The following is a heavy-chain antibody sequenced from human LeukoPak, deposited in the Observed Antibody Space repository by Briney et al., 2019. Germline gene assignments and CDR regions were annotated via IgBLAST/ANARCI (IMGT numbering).Heavy chain of an antibody. J-gene: IGHJ4*02. CDR3: ARTYDSSDEYFDY. V-gene: IGHV1-2*04. D-gene: IGHD3-22*01. Sequence: ASVKVSCKASGYTFTGYYMHWVRQAPGQGLEWMGWINPNSGGTNYAQKFQGWVTMTRDTSISTAYMELSGLRSDDTAVYYCARTYDSSDEYFDYWGQGTLVTVSS. CDR2: INPNSGGT. CDR1: GYTFTGYY.